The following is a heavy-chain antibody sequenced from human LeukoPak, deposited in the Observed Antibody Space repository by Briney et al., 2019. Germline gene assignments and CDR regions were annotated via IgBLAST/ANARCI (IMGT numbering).Heavy chain of an antibody. CDR3: RPEGYNQRV. D-gene: IGHD5-24*01. CDR1: GCTFGDYA. V-gene: IGHV3-49*04. Sequence: GGSLRLSCTASGCTFGDYAMSWVRQAPGKGLEWVGFIKSKAYGRTTEHAASVKGRFNISRDDSKSIAYLQMNRLKTEDTAVYYCRPEGYNQRVGGQGSLVTVSS. CDR2: IKSKAYGRTT. J-gene: IGHJ4*02.